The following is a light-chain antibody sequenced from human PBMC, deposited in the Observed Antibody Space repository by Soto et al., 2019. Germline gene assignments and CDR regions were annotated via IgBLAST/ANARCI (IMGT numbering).Light chain of an antibody. J-gene: IGLJ1*01. CDR1: SSDIGIYKY. CDR3: SSYTTSSTRV. V-gene: IGLV2-14*01. CDR2: EVT. Sequence: QSALTQPASVSGSPGQSIAISCTGSSSDIGIYKYVSWYQQHPGKVPKLIIYEVTNRPSGVSNRFSGSKSGNTASLTISGLQVEDEADYYCSSYTTSSTRVFGHGTKVTVL.